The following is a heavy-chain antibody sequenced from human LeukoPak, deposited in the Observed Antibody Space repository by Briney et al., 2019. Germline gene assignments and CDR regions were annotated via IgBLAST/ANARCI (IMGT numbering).Heavy chain of an antibody. CDR1: GGSFSGYY. CDR3: AREFSTYYDFWSGHQGAFDI. V-gene: IGHV4-34*01. Sequence: PSETLSLTCAVYGGSFSGYYWGWIRQPPGKGLEWIGSIYYSGSTYYNPSLKSRVTISVDTSKNQFSLKLSSVTAADTAVYYCAREFSTYYDFWSGHQGAFDIWGQGTMVTVSS. J-gene: IGHJ3*02. CDR2: IYYSGST. D-gene: IGHD3-3*01.